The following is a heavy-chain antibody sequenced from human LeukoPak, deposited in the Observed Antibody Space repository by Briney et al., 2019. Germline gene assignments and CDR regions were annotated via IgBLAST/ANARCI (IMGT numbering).Heavy chain of an antibody. D-gene: IGHD3-22*01. CDR3: ARAPTYCYDSSGYYLNN. J-gene: IGHJ4*02. Sequence: PGGSQRLSCAASGFTVSSNYMSWVRQAPGKGLEWVSVIYSGGSTYYADSVKGRFTISRDNSKNTLYLQMNSLRAEDTAAYYCARAPTYCYDSSGYYLNNWGQGTLVTVSS. CDR1: GFTVSSNY. V-gene: IGHV3-66*01. CDR2: IYSGGST.